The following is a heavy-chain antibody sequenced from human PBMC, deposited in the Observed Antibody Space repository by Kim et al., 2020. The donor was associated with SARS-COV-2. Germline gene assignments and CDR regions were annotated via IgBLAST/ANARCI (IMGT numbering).Heavy chain of an antibody. J-gene: IGHJ6*02. CDR2: IYSGGST. D-gene: IGHD3-9*01. CDR1: GFTVSSNY. V-gene: IGHV3-53*01. CDR3: ARDLENYDILTGYQYYYGMDV. Sequence: GGSLRLSCAASGFTVSSNYMSWVRQAPGKGLEWVSVIYSGGSTYYADSVKGRFTISRDNSKNTLYLQMNSLRAEDTAVYYCARDLENYDILTGYQYYYGMDVWGRGTTVTVSS.